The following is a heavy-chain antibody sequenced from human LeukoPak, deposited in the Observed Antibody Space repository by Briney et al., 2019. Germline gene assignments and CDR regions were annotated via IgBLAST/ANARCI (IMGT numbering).Heavy chain of an antibody. CDR1: GGSFSGYY. D-gene: IGHD5-18*01. V-gene: IGHV4-34*01. Sequence: SETLSLTCAVYGGSFSGYYWSWIRQPPGKGLKWIGEINHSGSTNYNPSLKSRVTISVDTSKNQFSLKLSSVTAADTAVYYCAKPADTAMGFDYWGQGTLVTASS. CDR2: INHSGST. J-gene: IGHJ4*02. CDR3: AKPADTAMGFDY.